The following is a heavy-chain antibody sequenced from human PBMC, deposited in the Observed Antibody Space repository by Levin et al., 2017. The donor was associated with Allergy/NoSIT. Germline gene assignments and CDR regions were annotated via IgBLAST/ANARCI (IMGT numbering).Heavy chain of an antibody. CDR3: ARDSPYQLLSYYYYYYMDV. J-gene: IGHJ6*03. V-gene: IGHV3-30-3*01. Sequence: GGSLRLSCAASGFTFSSYAMHWVRQAPGKGLEWVAVISYDGSNKYYADSVKGRFTISRDNSKNTLYLQMNSLRAEDTAVYYCARDSPYQLLSYYYYYYMDVWGKGTTVTVSS. D-gene: IGHD2-2*01. CDR2: ISYDGSNK. CDR1: GFTFSSYA.